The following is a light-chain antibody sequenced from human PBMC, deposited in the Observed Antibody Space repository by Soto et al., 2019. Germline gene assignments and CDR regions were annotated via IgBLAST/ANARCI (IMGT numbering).Light chain of an antibody. J-gene: IGKJ1*01. Sequence: VWTQSRGTLSLYPGERATLSCRASQNVDTNYLAWYQQKPGQAPRIIIFGASGRATGIPDRFSGSGSGTDFTLTISRLEPEDFAVYYCQQYGSLSWPFAQGTKVAIK. V-gene: IGKV3-20*01. CDR3: QQYGSLSWP. CDR2: GAS. CDR1: QNVDTNY.